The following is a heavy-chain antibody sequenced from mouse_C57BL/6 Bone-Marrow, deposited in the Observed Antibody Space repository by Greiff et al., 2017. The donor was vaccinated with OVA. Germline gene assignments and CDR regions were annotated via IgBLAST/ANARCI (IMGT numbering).Heavy chain of an antibody. Sequence: EVLLVESEGGLVQPGSSMKLSCTASGFTFSDYYMAWVRQVPEKGLEWVANINYDGSSTYYLDSLKSRFILSRDNAKNILYLQKSSRKPEDTATYYGARAVYYYGSSYWCIEVGGTGNAVTVSS. J-gene: IGHJ1*03. CDR3: ARAVYYYGSSYWCIEV. CDR1: GFTFSDYY. V-gene: IGHV5-16*01. D-gene: IGHD1-1*01. CDR2: INYDGSST.